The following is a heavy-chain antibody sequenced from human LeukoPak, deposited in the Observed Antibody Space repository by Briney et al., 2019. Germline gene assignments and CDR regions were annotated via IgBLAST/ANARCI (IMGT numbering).Heavy chain of an antibody. J-gene: IGHJ4*02. D-gene: IGHD2-2*01. CDR2: IYTSGST. CDR3: ASTFVVVPAAMPFDY. CDR1: GGSISSASYY. V-gene: IGHV4-61*02. Sequence: SETLSLTCTVSGGSISSASYYWSWIRQPAGKGLEWIGRIYTSGSTNYNPSLKSRVTISVDTSKNQFSLKLSSVTAADTAVYYCASTFVVVPAAMPFDYWGQGTLVTVSS.